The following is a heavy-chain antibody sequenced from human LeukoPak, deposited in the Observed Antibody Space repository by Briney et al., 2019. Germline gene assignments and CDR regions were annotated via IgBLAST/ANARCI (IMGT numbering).Heavy chain of an antibody. V-gene: IGHV3-9*01. CDR1: GFTFDDYA. CDR2: ISWNSGSI. Sequence: GGSLRLSCAASGFTFDDYAMHWVRQAPGKGLEWVSGISWNSGSIGYADSVKGRFTISRDNAKNSLYLQMDSLRAEDTALYYCAKDRGSSGWWYFDYWGQGTLVTVSS. CDR3: AKDRGSSGWWYFDY. J-gene: IGHJ4*02. D-gene: IGHD6-19*01.